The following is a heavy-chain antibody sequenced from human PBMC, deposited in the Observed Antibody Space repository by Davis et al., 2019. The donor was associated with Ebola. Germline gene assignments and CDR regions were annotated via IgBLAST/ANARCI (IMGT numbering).Heavy chain of an antibody. D-gene: IGHD4-17*01. CDR3: ARVTRDYGDYFDY. Sequence: AASVKVSCKASGYTFTSYGISWVRQAPGQGLEWMGWISAYNGNTNYAQKFQGRVTITADKSTSTAYMELSRLRSDDTAVYYCARVTRDYGDYFDYWGQGTLVTVSS. J-gene: IGHJ4*02. V-gene: IGHV1-18*01. CDR1: GYTFTSYG. CDR2: ISAYNGNT.